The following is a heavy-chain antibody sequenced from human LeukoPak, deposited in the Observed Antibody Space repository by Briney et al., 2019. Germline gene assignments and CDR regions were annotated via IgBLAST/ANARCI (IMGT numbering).Heavy chain of an antibody. CDR2: ISGDGGSS. Sequence: GGSLRLSCAASGFTFDDYAMHWVRQAPEKGLEWVSLISGDGGSSYYADSVKGRFTISRDNSKNSLYLQMNSLRTEDTALYYCAKDISWGGNSGDYWGQGTLVTVSS. CDR1: GFTFDDYA. D-gene: IGHD4-23*01. J-gene: IGHJ4*02. CDR3: AKDISWGGNSGDY. V-gene: IGHV3-43*02.